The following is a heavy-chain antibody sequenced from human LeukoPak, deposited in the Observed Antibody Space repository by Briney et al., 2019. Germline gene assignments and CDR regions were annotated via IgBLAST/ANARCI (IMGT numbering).Heavy chain of an antibody. J-gene: IGHJ4*02. CDR3: ASWVPDRGFDY. Sequence: GGSLRLSCAASGFTFSSYGMHWVRQAPGKGLEWVAVISYDGSNKYYADSMKGRFTISRDNSKNTLYLQMNSLRAEDTAVYYCASWVPDRGFDYWGQGTLVTVSS. V-gene: IGHV3-30*03. D-gene: IGHD4/OR15-4a*01. CDR2: ISYDGSNK. CDR1: GFTFSSYG.